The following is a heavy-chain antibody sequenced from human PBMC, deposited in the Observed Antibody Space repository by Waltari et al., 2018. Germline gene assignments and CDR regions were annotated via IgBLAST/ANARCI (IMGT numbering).Heavy chain of an antibody. V-gene: IGHV1-69*02. CDR3: ARADYYDSSGLDH. Sequence: QVQLVPSGAEVTKPGSSVKVSCKPSGGSFTDYTFNWVRQAPGQGLEWMGRIVPLVDIADYTQEFQGRATFTADTSTRTAYMTLRNLRSEDTAVYYCARADYYDSSGLDHWGPGTLVTVSS. CDR2: IVPLVDIA. D-gene: IGHD3-22*01. CDR1: GGSFTDYT. J-gene: IGHJ4*02.